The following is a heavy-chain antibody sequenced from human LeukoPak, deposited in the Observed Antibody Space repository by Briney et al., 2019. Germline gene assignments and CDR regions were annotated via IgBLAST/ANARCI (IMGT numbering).Heavy chain of an antibody. CDR1: EFTFSSYS. J-gene: IGHJ4*02. CDR2: ISSGSSYI. V-gene: IGHV3-21*01. D-gene: IGHD3-16*01. CDR3: AKDLGGPAFDY. Sequence: GGSLRLSCAASEFTFSSYSMNWVRQAPGKGLEWVSSISSGSSYIYYADSVKGRFTISRDNAKNSLYLQMNSLRAEDTAVYYCAKDLGGPAFDYWGQGTLVTVSS.